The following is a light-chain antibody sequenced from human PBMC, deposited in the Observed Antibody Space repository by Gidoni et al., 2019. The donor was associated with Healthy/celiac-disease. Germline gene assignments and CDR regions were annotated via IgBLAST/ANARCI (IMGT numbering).Light chain of an antibody. CDR3: QSYDSSLSGYVV. CDR1: ISNIGAGYD. J-gene: IGLJ2*01. CDR2: GNS. Sequence: QSVLTQPPSVSWAPGQRVTISCTGSISNIGAGYDVHWYQQLPGTAPKLLIYGNSNRPSGVPDRFSGSKAGTSASLAITGLQAEDEADYYCQSYDSSLSGYVVFGGGTKLTVL. V-gene: IGLV1-40*01.